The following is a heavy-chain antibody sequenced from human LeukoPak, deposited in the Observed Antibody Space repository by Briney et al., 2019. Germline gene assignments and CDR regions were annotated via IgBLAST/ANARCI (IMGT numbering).Heavy chain of an antibody. CDR1: GYTFTSYA. Sequence: GASVKVSCKASGYTFTSYAINWVRQATGQGLEWMGWMNPSNGNTGFAQKFQGRLTMTRDTSISTAYMELRGLTSDDTAVYFCARGSSEEMATIADWGQGTLVIVSS. CDR3: ARGSSEEMATIAD. D-gene: IGHD5-24*01. J-gene: IGHJ4*02. V-gene: IGHV1-8*01. CDR2: MNPSNGNT.